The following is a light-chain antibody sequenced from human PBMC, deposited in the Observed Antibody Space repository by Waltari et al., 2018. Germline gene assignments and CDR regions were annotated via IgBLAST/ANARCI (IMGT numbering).Light chain of an antibody. CDR2: DAS. V-gene: IGKV3-11*01. Sequence: EIVLTQSPATLSLSPGQRGTLSCRASQSVGGNLAWYQQKPGQAPRLLIYDASNRATGIPARFSGSGSGTDFTLTIRSLEPEDFAVYYCQQRRTWPSITFGQGTRLE. J-gene: IGKJ5*01. CDR1: QSVGGN. CDR3: QQRRTWPSIT.